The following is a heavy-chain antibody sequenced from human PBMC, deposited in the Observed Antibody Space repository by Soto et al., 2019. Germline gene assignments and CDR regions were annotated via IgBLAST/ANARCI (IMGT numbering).Heavy chain of an antibody. CDR1: GYSFTSYW. Sequence: GESLKISCKGSGYSFTSYWISWVRQMPGKGLEWMGRIDPSDSYTNYSPSFQGHVTISADKSISTAYLQWSSLKASDTAMYYCASTGRELRYYYSGMDVWGQGTTVTVSS. D-gene: IGHD3-16*01. CDR2: IDPSDSYT. J-gene: IGHJ6*02. V-gene: IGHV5-10-1*01. CDR3: ASTGRELRYYYSGMDV.